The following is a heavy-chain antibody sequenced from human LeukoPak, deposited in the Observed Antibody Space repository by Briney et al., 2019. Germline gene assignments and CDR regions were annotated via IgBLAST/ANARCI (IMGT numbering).Heavy chain of an antibody. V-gene: IGHV4-39*07. CDR2: LYYGGST. CDR3: ASGYCDRTSGLNYFNMDV. J-gene: IGHJ6*03. CDR1: GGSISRNNYY. D-gene: IGHD2/OR15-2a*01. Sequence: PSDTLSLTCTVSGGSISRNNYYWGWIPQPPGKALEWIGSLYYGGSTYCNPSLKSRVTLSVDTYKNQFSLKVGSVTDADTAVYYCASGYCDRTSGLNYFNMDVWGKGTTVTVSS.